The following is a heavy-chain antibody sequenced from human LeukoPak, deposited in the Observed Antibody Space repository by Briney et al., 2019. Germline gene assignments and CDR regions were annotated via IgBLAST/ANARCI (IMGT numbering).Heavy chain of an antibody. V-gene: IGHV1-8*03. CDR3: ARAGGYCSSTSCSNWFDP. J-gene: IGHJ5*02. Sequence: GASVKVSCKASGYTFTSYDINWVRQATGQGLECMGWMNPNGGNTGYAQKFQGRVTITRNTSISTAYMELSSLRSEGTAVYYCARAGGYCSSTSCSNWFDPWGQGTLVTVSS. CDR1: GYTFTSYD. CDR2: MNPNGGNT. D-gene: IGHD2-2*01.